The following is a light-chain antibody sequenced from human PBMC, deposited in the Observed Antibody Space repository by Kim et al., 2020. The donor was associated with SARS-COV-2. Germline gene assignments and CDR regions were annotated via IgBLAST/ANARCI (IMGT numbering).Light chain of an antibody. Sequence: SPGESATRSCRASQSVRTSKLAWYQHRPGQAPRLLVYETSIRATGIPDRFSGSGSGTDFTLTISRLEPEDFAVYYCQQHDKSPQTFGRGTKVDIK. CDR3: QQHDKSPQT. CDR1: QSVRTSK. CDR2: ETS. V-gene: IGKV3-20*01. J-gene: IGKJ1*01.